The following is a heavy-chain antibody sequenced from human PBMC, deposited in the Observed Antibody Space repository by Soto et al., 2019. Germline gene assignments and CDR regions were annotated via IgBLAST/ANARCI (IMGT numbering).Heavy chain of an antibody. D-gene: IGHD1-1*01. CDR1: GGSFSGYY. J-gene: IGHJ5*02. Sequence: QVQLQQWGAGLLKPSETLSLTCAVYGGSFSGYYWSWIRQPPGKGLEWIGEINHSGSTNYNPSLKSRVTISVDTSKNQFSLKLSSVTAADTAVYYCARGVLVRRSWFDPWGQGTLVTVSS. CDR3: ARGVLVRRSWFDP. V-gene: IGHV4-34*01. CDR2: INHSGST.